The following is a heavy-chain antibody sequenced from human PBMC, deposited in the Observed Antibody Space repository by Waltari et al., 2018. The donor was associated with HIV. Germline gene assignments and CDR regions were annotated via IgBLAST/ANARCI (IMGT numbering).Heavy chain of an antibody. CDR2: INHSGST. D-gene: IGHD4-17*01. CDR3: ARQHDYGGPTSKYYQYYGMDV. Sequence: VQLQPWGAGLLKPSETLSLTCAVSGGSFSGYYWRWSRHSPGKGLEWIGQINHSGSTNYNPSLQSRVTMSVDTSKNHFSLNLSSVTAADSAVYHCARQHDYGGPTSKYYQYYGMDVWGQGTTVTVS. V-gene: IGHV4-34*01. J-gene: IGHJ6*02. CDR1: GGSFSGYY.